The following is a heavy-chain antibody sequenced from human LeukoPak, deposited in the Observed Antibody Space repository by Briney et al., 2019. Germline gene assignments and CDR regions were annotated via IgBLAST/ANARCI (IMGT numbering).Heavy chain of an antibody. CDR3: AKDQVWIVVGPFDY. D-gene: IGHD3-22*01. V-gene: IGHV3-23*01. CDR1: GFTFSSYA. Sequence: GRSVRLSCAASGFTFSSYAMSWVRQAPGKGLEWGSGISGSGGSTYYADSVKGRFTISRDNSKNTLYLQMTSLRAEDTAVYYCAKDQVWIVVGPFDYWGQGTLVTVSS. CDR2: ISGSGGST. J-gene: IGHJ4*02.